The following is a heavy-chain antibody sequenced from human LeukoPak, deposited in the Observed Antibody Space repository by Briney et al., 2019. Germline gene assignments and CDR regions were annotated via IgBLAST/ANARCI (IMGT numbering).Heavy chain of an antibody. CDR3: ARAAWGYFDY. V-gene: IGHV4-59*08. CDR1: GGSISSYY. Sequence: SETLSLTCTVSGGSISSYYWSWIRQPPGKGLEWIGYIYYSGSTNYNPSLKSRVTISVDTSKNQFSLKLSSVTAADTAVYYCARAAWGYFDYWGQGTLVTVSS. CDR2: IYYSGST. J-gene: IGHJ4*02. D-gene: IGHD7-27*01.